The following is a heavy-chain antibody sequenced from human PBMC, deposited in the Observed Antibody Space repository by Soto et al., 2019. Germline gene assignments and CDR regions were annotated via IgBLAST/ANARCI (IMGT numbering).Heavy chain of an antibody. D-gene: IGHD1-1*01. CDR1: GFSFSGYV. J-gene: IGHJ5*02. Sequence: EVQLLESGGGVVQPGGSLRLSCAASGFSFSGYVISWVRPAPGEGLEWVSVIGFSGGSRFYADSVKGRFTISRDTSSKTLYLQLNSLRAEDTAVYYCAKSQDEMSTNSMVDLWGQGTLVTVSS. V-gene: IGHV3-23*01. CDR3: AKSQDEMSTNSMVDL. CDR2: IGFSGGSR.